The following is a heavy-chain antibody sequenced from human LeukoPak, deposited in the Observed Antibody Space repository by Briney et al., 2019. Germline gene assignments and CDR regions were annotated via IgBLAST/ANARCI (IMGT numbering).Heavy chain of an antibody. Sequence: GGSLRLSCAASGFAFSTYSMNWVRQAPGKGLEWVSSISTSSSYIYYADSVKGRFTISRDNAKDSLYLQMNSLRAEDTAVYYCARVHGTFGECDLWGQGTVVTVSS. CDR1: GFAFSTYS. CDR3: ARVHGTFGECDL. V-gene: IGHV3-21*04. CDR2: ISTSSSYI. J-gene: IGHJ4*02. D-gene: IGHD3-10*01.